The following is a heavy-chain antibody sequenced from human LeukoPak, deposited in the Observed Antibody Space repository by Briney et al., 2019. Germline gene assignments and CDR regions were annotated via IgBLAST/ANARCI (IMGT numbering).Heavy chain of an antibody. CDR3: ARGYNWNNHDAFDI. CDR2: IYHSGST. V-gene: IGHV4-30-2*01. J-gene: IGHJ3*02. D-gene: IGHD1-1*01. CDR1: GGSISSGGYS. Sequence: SETLSLTCAVSGGSISSGGYSWSWIRQPPGKGLEWIGYIYHSGSTYYNPSLKSRVTISVDRPKNQFSLKLSSVTAADTAVYYCARGYNWNNHDAFDIWGQGTMVTVSS.